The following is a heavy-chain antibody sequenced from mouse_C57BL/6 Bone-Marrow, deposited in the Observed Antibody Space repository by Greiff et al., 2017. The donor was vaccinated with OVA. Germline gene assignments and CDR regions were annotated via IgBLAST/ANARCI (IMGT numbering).Heavy chain of an antibody. D-gene: IGHD1-1*01. CDR3: ARDYYGSSVFGY. Sequence: VQLQQPGAELVKPGASVKMSCKASGYTFTSYWITWVKQRPGQGLEWIGDIYPGSGSTNYNEKFKSKATLTVDTSSSTAYMQLSSLTSEDSAVYYCARDYYGSSVFGYWGQGTTLTVSS. CDR1: GYTFTSYW. CDR2: IYPGSGST. V-gene: IGHV1-55*01. J-gene: IGHJ2*01.